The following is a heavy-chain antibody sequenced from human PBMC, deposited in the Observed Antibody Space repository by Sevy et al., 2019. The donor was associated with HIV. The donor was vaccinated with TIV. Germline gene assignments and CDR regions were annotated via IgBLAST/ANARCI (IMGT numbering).Heavy chain of an antibody. Sequence: GGSLRVSCAASELTFSSYGMSWVRQAPGKGLEGVANIKQDGSDKYYLDSVKGRFTMSRENAKHSLYLKMNSLKDEDTAVYYCARSGGSYDYGMDVWGQGAKVPVSS. D-gene: IGHD1-26*01. V-gene: IGHV3-7*01. J-gene: IGHJ6*02. CDR1: ELTFSSYG. CDR2: IKQDGSDK. CDR3: ARSGGSYDYGMDV.